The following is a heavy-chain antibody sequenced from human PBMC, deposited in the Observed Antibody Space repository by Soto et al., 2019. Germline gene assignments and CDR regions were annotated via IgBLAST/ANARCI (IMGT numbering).Heavy chain of an antibody. J-gene: IGHJ6*02. CDR2: IYSGST. V-gene: IGHV3-53*02. CDR1: GFTVSSNY. CDR3: ARDRYYYGMDV. Sequence: EVQLVETGGGLIQPGGSLRLSCAASGFTVSSNYMSWVRQAPGKGLEWVSVIYSGSTYYADSVKGRFTISRDNSKNTLYLQMNSLRAEDTAVYYCARDRYYYGMDVWGQGTTVTVSS.